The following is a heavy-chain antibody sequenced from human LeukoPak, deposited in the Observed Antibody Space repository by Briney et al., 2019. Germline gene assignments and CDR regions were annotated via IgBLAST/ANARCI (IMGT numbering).Heavy chain of an antibody. CDR2: ISYDGSNK. Sequence: GGSLRLSCAASGFTFSSYGMHWVRQAPGKGLEWVAVISYDGSNKYYADSVKGRFTISRDNSKNTLYLQMNSLRAEDTAVYYCAKLPLVYGSGSTNPVYYYGMDVWGQGTTVTVSS. CDR1: GFTFSSYG. CDR3: AKLPLVYGSGSTNPVYYYGMDV. J-gene: IGHJ6*02. D-gene: IGHD3-10*01. V-gene: IGHV3-30*18.